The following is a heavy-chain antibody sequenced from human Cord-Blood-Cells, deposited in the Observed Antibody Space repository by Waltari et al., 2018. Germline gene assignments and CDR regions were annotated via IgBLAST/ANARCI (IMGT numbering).Heavy chain of an antibody. CDR3: ARERGGSYFDY. CDR2: KKQDGSEK. CDR1: GVTFCRSW. V-gene: IGHV3-7*01. Sequence: EVQLVESGGGLVQPGGSMRLSCAASGVTFCRSWVSWVRQAPGKGLEWVANKKQDGSEKYYVDSVKGRFTISRDNAKNSLYLQMNSLRAEDTAVYYCARERGGSYFDYWGQGTLVTVSS. D-gene: IGHD1-26*01. J-gene: IGHJ4*02.